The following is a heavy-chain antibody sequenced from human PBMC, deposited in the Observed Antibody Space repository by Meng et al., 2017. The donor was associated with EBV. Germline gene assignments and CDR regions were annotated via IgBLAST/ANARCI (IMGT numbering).Heavy chain of an antibody. CDR3: SRDLAGPFDD. J-gene: IGHJ4*02. CDR1: GFTFSRFW. CDR2: TNEDGGIT. Sequence: EVQLVESGGGPVRPGGSLRLSCAVSGFTFSRFWMHWVRQVPGKGLVWVARTNEDGGITNYADSVKGRFIISRDNTRNTLYLQMNSLRDEDTAVYFCSRDLAGPFDDWGQGTLVPSPQ. V-gene: IGHV3-74*01.